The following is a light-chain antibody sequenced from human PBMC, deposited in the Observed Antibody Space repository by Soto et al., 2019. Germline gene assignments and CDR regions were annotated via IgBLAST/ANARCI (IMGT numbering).Light chain of an antibody. CDR2: DAS. CDR3: QQRTNGLT. CDR1: QSVNSNY. Sequence: EIVLTQSPGTLSLSPGERATLSCRASQSVNSNYLAWYQQQPGQAPRLLIYDASKRATGIPARFSGSGFGTDFTLTISSLEPEDFAVYYCQQRTNGLTFGGGAKVDIK. V-gene: IGKV3D-20*02. J-gene: IGKJ4*01.